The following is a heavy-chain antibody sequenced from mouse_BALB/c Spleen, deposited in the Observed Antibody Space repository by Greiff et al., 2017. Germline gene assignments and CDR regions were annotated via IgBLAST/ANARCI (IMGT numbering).Heavy chain of an antibody. CDR3: TRLGRFAY. D-gene: IGHD4-1*01. CDR2: IHPSDSYT. J-gene: IGHJ3*01. Sequence: VQLQQPGAELVRPGASVKLSCKASGYTFTSYWINWVKQRPGQGLEWIGNIHPSDSYTNYNQKFKDKATLTVDKSSSTAYMQLSSPTSEDSAVYYCTRLGRFAYWGQGTLVTVSA. CDR1: GYTFTSYW. V-gene: IGHV1-69*02.